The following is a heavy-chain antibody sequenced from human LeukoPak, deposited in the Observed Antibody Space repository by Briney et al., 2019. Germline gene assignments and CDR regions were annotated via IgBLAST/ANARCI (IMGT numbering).Heavy chain of an antibody. J-gene: IGHJ4*02. CDR1: GYTFTTCD. Sequence: ASVKVSCKASGYTFTTCDINWVRQATGQGVEWMGWMNPNSGNTGYAQSFQGRVTMTRDTSISTAYMELSNLRSEDTAIYYCTRGFSGRRDYWGQGTLVTVSS. V-gene: IGHV1-8*01. D-gene: IGHD6-19*01. CDR2: MNPNSGNT. CDR3: TRGFSGRRDY.